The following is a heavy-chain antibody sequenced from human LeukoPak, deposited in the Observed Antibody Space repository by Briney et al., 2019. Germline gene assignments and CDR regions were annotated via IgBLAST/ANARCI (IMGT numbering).Heavy chain of an antibody. CDR2: ITSSSSYT. J-gene: IGHJ4*02. Sequence: GGSLRLSCAASGFTFSTYNMNWVRQAPGKGLEWVSSITSSSSYTFYADSVKGRFTISRDNAKSSLYLQMNSLRAEDTAVYYCAREGFNCSSTSCSYYFDYWGQGTLVTVSS. D-gene: IGHD2-2*01. CDR1: GFTFSTYN. V-gene: IGHV3-21*01. CDR3: AREGFNCSSTSCSYYFDY.